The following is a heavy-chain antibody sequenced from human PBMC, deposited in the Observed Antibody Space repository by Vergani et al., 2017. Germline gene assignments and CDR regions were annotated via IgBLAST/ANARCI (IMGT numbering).Heavy chain of an antibody. J-gene: IGHJ6*03. V-gene: IGHV4-34*02. Sequence: QVQLQQWGAGVVKPSGTLSLTCAVFGESFSSFYWSWIRQPPGKGLEWIGEINNDGHTNYNPSLESRVTVSRDTAKNQFSLNLMSVTAADTAMYYCARGISTIAARGARLNYYYMDVWGKGTTVTVSS. CDR1: GESFSSFY. D-gene: IGHD6-6*01. CDR3: ARGISTIAARGARLNYYYMDV. CDR2: INNDGHT.